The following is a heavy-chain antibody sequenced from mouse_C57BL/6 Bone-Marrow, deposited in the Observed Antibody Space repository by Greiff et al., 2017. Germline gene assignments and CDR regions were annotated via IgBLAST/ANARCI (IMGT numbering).Heavy chain of an antibody. CDR2: IDPENGDT. J-gene: IGHJ1*03. V-gene: IGHV14-4*01. CDR1: GFNIKDDY. D-gene: IGHD1-1*01. Sequence: SGAELVRPGASVKLSCTASGFNIKDDYMHWVKQRPEQGLEWIGWIDPENGDTEYASKFQGKATITADTSSNTAYLQLSSLTSEDTAVYYCTYYYGSSFRWYFDVWGTGTTVTVSS. CDR3: TYYYGSSFRWYFDV.